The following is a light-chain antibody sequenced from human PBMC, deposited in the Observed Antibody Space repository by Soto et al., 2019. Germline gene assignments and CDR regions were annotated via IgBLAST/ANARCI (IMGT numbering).Light chain of an antibody. CDR1: SSDVGGYDY. CDR2: EVN. CDR3: SSYSISTAYL. V-gene: IGLV2-14*01. Sequence: QSVLTQPASVSGSPGQSITISCTGTSSDVGGYDYVSWYQLHPGKAPELMVFEVNNRPSGVSYRFSGSKSGNTASLTISGLQAEDEADYFCSSYSISTAYLFGTGTKATVL. J-gene: IGLJ1*01.